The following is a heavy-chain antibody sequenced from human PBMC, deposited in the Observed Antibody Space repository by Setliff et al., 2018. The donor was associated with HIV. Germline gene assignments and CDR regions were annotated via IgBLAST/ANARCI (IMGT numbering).Heavy chain of an antibody. J-gene: IGHJ6*02. V-gene: IGHV3-21*01. D-gene: IGHD6-13*01. CDR2: ISSSTTYI. CDR1: GFTFFSYT. Sequence: PGGSLRLSCGASGFTFFSYTMNWVRQAPGQGLEWVSSISSSTTYIYYADSVKGRFTISRDNAENSLYLQMNSLRVDDTAVYYCARDRQITAAGRSNYYYGMDVWGQGTTVTVSS. CDR3: ARDRQITAAGRSNYYYGMDV.